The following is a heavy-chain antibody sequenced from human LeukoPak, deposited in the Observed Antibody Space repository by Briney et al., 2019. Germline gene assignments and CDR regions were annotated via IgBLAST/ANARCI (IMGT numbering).Heavy chain of an antibody. V-gene: IGHV4-59*01. CDR2: IYYSGST. CDR1: GDSITSYH. D-gene: IGHD4-17*01. Sequence: SETLSLTCTVSGDSITSYHWSWIRQPPGKGLEWIGYIYYSGSTNYNPSLKSRVTISVDTSKNQFSLKLSSVTAAATAIYYCARGRDYGDYEWVKGWLDPCGQGTLVTVSS. J-gene: IGHJ5*02. CDR3: ARGRDYGDYEWVKGWLDP.